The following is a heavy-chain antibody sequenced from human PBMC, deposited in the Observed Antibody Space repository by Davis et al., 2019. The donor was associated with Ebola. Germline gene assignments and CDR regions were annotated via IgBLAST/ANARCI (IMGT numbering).Heavy chain of an antibody. V-gene: IGHV5-10-1*04. J-gene: IGHJ5*02. D-gene: IGHD6-25*01. CDR2: IDPSDSYT. Sequence: GESLKISCQGSGYSFTSYWIGWVRQMPGKGLEWMGRIDPSDSYTNYSPSFQGQVTISADKSISTAYLQWSSLKASDTAMYYCARHRRSGPGWFDPWGQGTLVTVSS. CDR3: ARHRRSGPGWFDP. CDR1: GYSFTSYW.